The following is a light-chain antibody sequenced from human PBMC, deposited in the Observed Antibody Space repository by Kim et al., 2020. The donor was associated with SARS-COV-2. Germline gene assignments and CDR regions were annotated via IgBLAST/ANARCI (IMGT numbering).Light chain of an antibody. J-gene: IGKJ4*01. CDR2: AVS. CDR3: QQYGTSPLT. Sequence: PGERATLSCRASQSVSSTYLAWYQQKPGQAPRLLIYAVSRRATGIPDRFSGGGSASDLTLTISRLEPEDSAVYYCQQYGTSPLTFGGGTKVDIK. V-gene: IGKV3-20*01. CDR1: QSVSSTY.